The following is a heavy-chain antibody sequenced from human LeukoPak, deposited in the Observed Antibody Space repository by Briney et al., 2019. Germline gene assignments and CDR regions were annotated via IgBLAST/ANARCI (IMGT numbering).Heavy chain of an antibody. CDR2: IKADGGEK. CDR1: GFTFSTYW. J-gene: IGHJ4*02. CDR3: ARGGAARPDF. V-gene: IGHV3-7*01. Sequence: GGSLRLSCAASGFTFSTYWMNWFRQTPGKGLEWVAKIKADGGEKDHVASVKGRFTISRDNAKNSLYLQMNSLRVEGTAVYYCARGGAARPDFWGQGTLVTVSS. D-gene: IGHD6-6*01.